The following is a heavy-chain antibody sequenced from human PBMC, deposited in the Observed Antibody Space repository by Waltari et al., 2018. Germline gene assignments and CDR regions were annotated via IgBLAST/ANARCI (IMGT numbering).Heavy chain of an antibody. J-gene: IGHJ4*02. CDR1: GFTFDDYA. CDR3: AKDIGSSWYYNYFDY. D-gene: IGHD6-13*01. Sequence: EVQLVESGGGLVQPGRSLRLSCAASGFTFDDYAMHWIRQAPGKGLEWVSGISWNSGSIGYADSVKGRFTISRDNAKNSLYLQMNSLRAEDTALYYCAKDIGSSWYYNYFDYWGQGTLVTVSS. CDR2: ISWNSGSI. V-gene: IGHV3-9*01.